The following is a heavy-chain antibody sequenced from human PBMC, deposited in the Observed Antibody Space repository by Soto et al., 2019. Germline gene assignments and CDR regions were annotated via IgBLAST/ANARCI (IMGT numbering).Heavy chain of an antibody. CDR2: IYHSGTT. Sequence: PSETLSLTCAVSGESISSGYYWAWIRQPPGKWLEWIGSIYHSGTTYYNPSLKSRVTISVDKSKNQFSLKLSSVTAADTAVYYCARGLRWLGFDYWGQGTLVTVSS. V-gene: IGHV4-38-2*01. CDR3: ARGLRWLGFDY. CDR1: GESISSGYY. J-gene: IGHJ4*02. D-gene: IGHD4-17*01.